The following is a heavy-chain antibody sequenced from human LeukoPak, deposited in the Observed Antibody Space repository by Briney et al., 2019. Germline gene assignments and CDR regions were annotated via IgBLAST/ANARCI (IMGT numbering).Heavy chain of an antibody. D-gene: IGHD5-12*01. CDR2: FDPEDGET. J-gene: IGHJ4*02. CDR1: GYTLTELS. V-gene: IGHV1-24*01. CDR3: ATDIIVVATIGTTDY. Sequence: ASVKVSCKVSGYTLTELSMHWVRQAPGKGLEWMGGFDPEDGETIYAQKFQARVTMTEDTSTDTAYMELSSLRSEDTAVYYCATDIIVVATIGTTDYWGQGALVTVSS.